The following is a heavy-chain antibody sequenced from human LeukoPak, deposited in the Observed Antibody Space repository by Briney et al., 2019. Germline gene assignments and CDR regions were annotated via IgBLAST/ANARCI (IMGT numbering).Heavy chain of an antibody. D-gene: IGHD3-22*01. V-gene: IGHV3-30*19. Sequence: PGKSLRLSCAASGFVFSNYDMYWVRQAPGKGLEWVAVISYDGRNKYYADSVKGRFSISRDNSKNTLYLQMNSLRAEDTAVYYCARALPITMIVVVYPGGVDVWGQGTTVTVSS. J-gene: IGHJ6*02. CDR1: GFVFSNYD. CDR3: ARALPITMIVVVYPGGVDV. CDR2: ISYDGRNK.